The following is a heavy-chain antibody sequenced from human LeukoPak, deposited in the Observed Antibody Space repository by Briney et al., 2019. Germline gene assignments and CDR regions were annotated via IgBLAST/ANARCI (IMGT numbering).Heavy chain of an antibody. Sequence: GGSLRLSCAASGFTINNSWMHWVRQAPGKGLVWVSRINSDGSSTSYEDSVKGRFTISRDNAKNTLYLQMNSLRVEDTAVYYCARDYGGPMDVWGKGTTVTVSS. CDR2: INSDGSST. D-gene: IGHD4-23*01. V-gene: IGHV3-74*01. CDR3: ARDYGGPMDV. J-gene: IGHJ6*03. CDR1: GFTINNSW.